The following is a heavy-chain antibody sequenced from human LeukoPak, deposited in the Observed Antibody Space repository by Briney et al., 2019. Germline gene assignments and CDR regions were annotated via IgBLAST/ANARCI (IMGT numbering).Heavy chain of an antibody. J-gene: IGHJ4*02. CDR2: IYYSGST. D-gene: IGHD3-10*01. CDR1: GGSISSYS. Sequence: SETLSLTCTVSGGSISSYSWSWIRQPPGKGLEWIGYIYYSGSTNYNPSLKSRVTISVDTSKNQFSLKLSSVTAADTAVYYCAREGGVYGSGTVDYWGQGTLVTVSS. CDR3: AREGGVYGSGTVDY. V-gene: IGHV4-59*01.